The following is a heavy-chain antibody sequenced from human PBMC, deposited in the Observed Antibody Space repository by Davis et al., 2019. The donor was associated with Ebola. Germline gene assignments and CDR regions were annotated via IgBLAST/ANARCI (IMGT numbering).Heavy chain of an antibody. CDR2: IYSGDIT. D-gene: IGHD3-3*01. Sequence: GGSLRLSCAASGFSVSTNYMSWVRQAPGKGLEWVSLIYSGDITEYADSVKGRFTISTHNFKNTLYLQMNSLRAEDTAVYYCAKSGYDFWSGYLWGQGTLVTVSS. CDR3: AKSGYDFWSGYL. J-gene: IGHJ4*02. V-gene: IGHV3-53*04. CDR1: GFSVSTNY.